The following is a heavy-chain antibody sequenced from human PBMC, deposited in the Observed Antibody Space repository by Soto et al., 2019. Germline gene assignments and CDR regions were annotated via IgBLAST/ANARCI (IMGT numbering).Heavy chain of an antibody. Sequence: QVQLVQSGAEVKKPGASVKVSCKASGYTFISYDINWVRQATGQGLEWMGWMNPNTGDSGYAQKFQGRVTMTRNTSINTANLELSSLRSDDPAVYFCARGDGYILHYWGQGTLVTVSS. CDR2: MNPNTGDS. D-gene: IGHD5-12*01. CDR1: GYTFISYD. V-gene: IGHV1-8*01. CDR3: ARGDGYILHY. J-gene: IGHJ4*02.